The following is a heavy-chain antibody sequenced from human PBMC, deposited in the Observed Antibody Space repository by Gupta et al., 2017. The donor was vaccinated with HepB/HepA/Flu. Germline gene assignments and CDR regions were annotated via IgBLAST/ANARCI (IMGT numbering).Heavy chain of an antibody. Sequence: QVTLKESGPALVKPTQTLTLTCSFSGFSLSTRGMRVSWIRQPPGKALEWLARTDWDDVKFYSTSLKARLTISKDTSKNQVVLTMTNMDPVDTATYYCVRMDSGYNFLWGQGTLVTVSS. J-gene: IGHJ4*02. D-gene: IGHD5-12*01. CDR2: TDWDDVK. V-gene: IGHV2-70*04. CDR1: GFSLSTRGMR. CDR3: VRMDSGYNFL.